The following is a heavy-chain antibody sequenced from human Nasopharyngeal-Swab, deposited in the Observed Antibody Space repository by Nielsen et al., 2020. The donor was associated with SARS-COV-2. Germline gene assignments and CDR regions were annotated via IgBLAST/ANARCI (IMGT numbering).Heavy chain of an antibody. Sequence: GGSLRLSCAASGFTFSSYSMNWVRQAPGKGLEWVSSISSSSSYIYYADSVKGRFTISRDNAKNSLYLQMNSLRAEDTAVYYCAGGSAAGPYYYHYGMDVWGQGTTVTVSS. CDR3: AGGSAAGPYYYHYGMDV. D-gene: IGHD6-25*01. J-gene: IGHJ6*02. CDR2: ISSSSSYI. V-gene: IGHV3-21*01. CDR1: GFTFSSYS.